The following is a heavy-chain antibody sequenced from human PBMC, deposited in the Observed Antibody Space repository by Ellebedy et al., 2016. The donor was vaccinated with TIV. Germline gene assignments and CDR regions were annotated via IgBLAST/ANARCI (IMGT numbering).Heavy chain of an antibody. Sequence: ASVKVSCXASGYIFTGYYIHWVRQAPGQGLEWMGWFDPNSGDTKYAQKFQGRVTVTRDMSIRTAYMELSSLRSDDTAVYYCARVSRSGLVRGVFSHPPFDYWGQGTLITVSS. D-gene: IGHD3-10*01. V-gene: IGHV1-2*02. CDR3: ARVSRSGLVRGVFSHPPFDY. CDR2: FDPNSGDT. CDR1: GYIFTGYY. J-gene: IGHJ4*02.